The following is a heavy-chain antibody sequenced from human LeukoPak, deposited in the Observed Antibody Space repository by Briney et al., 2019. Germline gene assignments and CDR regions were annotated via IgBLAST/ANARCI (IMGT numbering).Heavy chain of an antibody. J-gene: IGHJ4*02. CDR3: AKWGSGSYRGASDY. V-gene: IGHV3-23*01. CDR1: GFTVSSSY. Sequence: GGSLRLSCAASGFTVSSSYMSWVRQAPGKGLEWVSAISGSGGSTYYADSVKGRFTISRDNSKNTLDLQMNSLRAEDTAVYYCAKWGSGSYRGASDYWGQGTLVTVSS. CDR2: ISGSGGST. D-gene: IGHD1-26*01.